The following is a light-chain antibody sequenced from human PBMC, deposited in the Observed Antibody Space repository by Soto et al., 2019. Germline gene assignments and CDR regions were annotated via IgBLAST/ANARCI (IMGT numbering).Light chain of an antibody. V-gene: IGKV1-9*01. CDR3: QQLNSYPRT. CDR1: QGISSY. J-gene: IGKJ1*01. CDR2: AAS. Sequence: DIQLTQSPSFLSASVGDRVTITCRASQGISSYLAWYQQKPGKAPKLLIYAASTLQSGVPSRFSGSGSGTEFTLTISSLHTEDFATYYCQQLNSYPRTFGQGTKVEIK.